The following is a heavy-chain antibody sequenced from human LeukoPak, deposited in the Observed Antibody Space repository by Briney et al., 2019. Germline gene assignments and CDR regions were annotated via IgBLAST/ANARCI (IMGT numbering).Heavy chain of an antibody. CDR1: GFTFSSYA. D-gene: IGHD6-25*01. CDR3: AKDSGSGWSYFDY. V-gene: IGHV3-23*01. CDR2: ISGSGGST. J-gene: IGHJ4*02. Sequence: GGSLRLSCAASGFTFSSYAMSWVRQAPGKGLEWVSAISGSGGSTYYADSVEGRFTISRDNSKNTLYLQMNSLRAEDTAVYYCAKDSGSGWSYFDYWGQGTLVTVSS.